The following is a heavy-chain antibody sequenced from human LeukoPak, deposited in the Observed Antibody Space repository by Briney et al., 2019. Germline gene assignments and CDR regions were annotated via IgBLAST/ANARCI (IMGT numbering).Heavy chain of an antibody. CDR3: TREGPYYDFWSGYFIPDYYYYYYMDV. V-gene: IGHV3-11*04. D-gene: IGHD3-3*01. Sequence: GSLSLSCAASGFTFSDYYMSWIRQAPGKGLEWVSYISSSGSTIYYADSVKGRFTISRDNAKNSLYLQMNSLRAEDTAVYYCTREGPYYDFWSGYFIPDYYYYYYMDVWGKGTTVTVSS. J-gene: IGHJ6*03. CDR2: ISSSGSTI. CDR1: GFTFSDYY.